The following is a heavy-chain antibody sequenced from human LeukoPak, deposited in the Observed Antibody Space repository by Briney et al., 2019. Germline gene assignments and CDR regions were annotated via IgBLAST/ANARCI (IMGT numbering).Heavy chain of an antibody. D-gene: IGHD3-22*01. CDR2: INWNGGST. V-gene: IGHV3-20*04. CDR1: GFTFDDYG. J-gene: IGHJ4*02. Sequence: PGGSLRLSRAASGFTFDDYGMSWVRQAPGKGLEWVSGINWNGGSTGYADSVKGRFTTSRDNAKNSLYLQMNSLRAEDTALYYCARTYYYDSSPFDYWGQGTLVTVSS. CDR3: ARTYYYDSSPFDY.